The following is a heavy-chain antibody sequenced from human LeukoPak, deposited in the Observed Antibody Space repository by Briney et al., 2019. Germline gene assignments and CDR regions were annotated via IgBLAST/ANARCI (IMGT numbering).Heavy chain of an antibody. Sequence: GGSLRLSCAASGFIFSSYAMHWVRQAPGKGLEWVSSISSSSSYIYYADSVKGRFTISRDNAKNSLYLQMNSLRAEDTAVYYCARDLGVRRDGYNFDYWGQGTLVTVSS. D-gene: IGHD5-24*01. V-gene: IGHV3-21*01. CDR3: ARDLGVRRDGYNFDY. CDR1: GFIFSSYA. J-gene: IGHJ4*02. CDR2: ISSSSSYI.